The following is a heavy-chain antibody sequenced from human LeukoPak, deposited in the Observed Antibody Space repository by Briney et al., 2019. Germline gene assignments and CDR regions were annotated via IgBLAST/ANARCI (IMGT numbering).Heavy chain of an antibody. CDR1: GGSISSGSYY. D-gene: IGHD3-22*01. V-gene: IGHV4-61*02. Sequence: SQTLSLTCTVSGGSISSGSYYWSWIRQPAGKGLEWIGRIYTSGSTNYNPSLKSRVTMSVDTSKNQFSLKLSSVTAADTAVYYCARGRYYYDSSGCYNEGSDYWGQGTLVTVSS. CDR3: ARGRYYYDSSGCYNEGSDY. J-gene: IGHJ4*02. CDR2: IYTSGST.